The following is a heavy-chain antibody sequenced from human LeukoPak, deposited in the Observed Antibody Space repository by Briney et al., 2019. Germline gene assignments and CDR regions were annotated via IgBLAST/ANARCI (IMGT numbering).Heavy chain of an antibody. Sequence: GGSLRLSCAASGFTFSSYWMSWVRQAPGKGLEWVANIKQDGSEKYYVDSVKGRFTISRDNAKNSLYRQMNSLRAEDTAVYYCAREGYGGNSDPGSFDIWGQGTMVTVSS. CDR1: GFTFSSYW. CDR2: IKQDGSEK. CDR3: AREGYGGNSDPGSFDI. J-gene: IGHJ3*02. V-gene: IGHV3-7*01. D-gene: IGHD4-23*01.